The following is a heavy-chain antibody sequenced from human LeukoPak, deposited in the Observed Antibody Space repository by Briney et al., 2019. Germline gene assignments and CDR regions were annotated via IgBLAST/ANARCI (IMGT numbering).Heavy chain of an antibody. CDR1: GFTFSSYS. D-gene: IGHD3-10*01. V-gene: IGHV3-21*01. Sequence: PGGSLRLSCAASGFTFSSYSMNWVRQAPGKGLEWVSSISSSSSYIYYADSVKGRFTISRDNAKNSLYLQMNSLRAEDTAVYYCASDFVQDYYGSGSLFDYWGQGTLVTVSS. CDR3: ASDFVQDYYGSGSLFDY. J-gene: IGHJ4*02. CDR2: ISSSSSYI.